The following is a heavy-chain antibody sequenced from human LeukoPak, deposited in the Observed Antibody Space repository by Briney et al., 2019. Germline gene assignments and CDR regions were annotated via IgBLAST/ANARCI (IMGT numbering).Heavy chain of an antibody. CDR2: IYPGDSDT. CDR1: GYSFTSNW. J-gene: IGHJ4*02. CDR3: ARRDNWNPFDY. Sequence: PGEPLKISCKGSGYSFTSNWIGWVRHMPGKGLEWMGIIYPGDSDTRYSPSFQGQVTISADKSISTAYLQWGSLKASDTAIYYCARRDNWNPFDYWGQGTLVTVSS. D-gene: IGHD1-20*01. V-gene: IGHV5-51*01.